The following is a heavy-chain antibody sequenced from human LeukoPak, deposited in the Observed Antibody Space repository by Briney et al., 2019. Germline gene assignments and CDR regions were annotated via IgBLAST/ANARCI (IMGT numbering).Heavy chain of an antibody. CDR3: VVSSTSWTPGRGYYYGMDV. V-gene: IGHV1-46*01. J-gene: IGHJ6*02. D-gene: IGHD2-2*01. CDR1: GYTFTSYY. Sequence: ASVKVSCKASGYTFTSYYMHRVRQAPGQGLEWMGIINPSGGSTSYAQKFQGRVTMTRDTSTSTVYMELSSLRSEDTAVYYCVVSSTSWTPGRGYYYGMDVWGQGTTVTVSS. CDR2: INPSGGST.